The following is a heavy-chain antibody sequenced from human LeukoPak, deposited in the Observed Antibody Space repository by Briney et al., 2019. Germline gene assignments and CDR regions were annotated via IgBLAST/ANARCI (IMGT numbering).Heavy chain of an antibody. CDR1: GYSFISYW. J-gene: IGHJ4*02. CDR2: IYPGDFDT. CDR3: ARPLVGTGYSSSWYFNY. V-gene: IGHV5-51*01. D-gene: IGHD6-13*01. Sequence: GESLKISCKASGYSFISYWIAWVRQMPGKGLEWMGTIYPGDFDTRYSPSFQGQVTISADKFISTAYLQWSSLTASDTAMYYCARPLVGTGYSSSWYFNYWGQGTLVTVSS.